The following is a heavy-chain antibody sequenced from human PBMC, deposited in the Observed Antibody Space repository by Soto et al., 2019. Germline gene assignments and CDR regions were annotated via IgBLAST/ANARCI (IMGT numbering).Heavy chain of an antibody. J-gene: IGHJ4*02. CDR2: IYLGGSDI. CDR3: ARAPNDVSWRPRQFDY. CDR1: GYSFTTYC. Sequence: GESLKISCKASGYSFTTYCIGWVRQMPGKGLEWMGIIYLGGSDITYSPSFQGQVTISADRSFSTAYLQWSSLKASDTAIYYCARAPNDVSWRPRQFDYWGQGTLVTVSS. D-gene: IGHD2-8*01. V-gene: IGHV5-51*01.